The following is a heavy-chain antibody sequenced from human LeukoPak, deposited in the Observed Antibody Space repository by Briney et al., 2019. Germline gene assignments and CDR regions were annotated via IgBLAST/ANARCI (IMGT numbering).Heavy chain of an antibody. Sequence: PGGSLRLSCAASGFSFSKYAMHWVRQAPGKGLEWVAVISFDETKKYYADSVKGRFTISRDNSNNTLFLQMNSVKTEDTAVYFCARMKVIKGASLDYWGQGSLDTVSS. CDR2: ISFDETKK. D-gene: IGHD2-21*01. J-gene: IGHJ4*02. CDR1: GFSFSKYA. CDR3: ARMKVIKGASLDY. V-gene: IGHV3-30-3*01.